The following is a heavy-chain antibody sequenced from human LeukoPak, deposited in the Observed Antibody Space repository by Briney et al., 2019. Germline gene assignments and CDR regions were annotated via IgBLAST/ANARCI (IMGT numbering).Heavy chain of an antibody. CDR2: IKQGGSEN. V-gene: IGHV3-7*01. J-gene: IGHJ4*01. CDR3: ARIRGNYYFDY. CDR1: GFIFSSYW. D-gene: IGHD1-1*01. Sequence: GGSLRLSCAASGFIFSSYWMTWVRQAPGKGLEWVANIKQGGSENSYVDSVKGRFTISRDNAKNSLYLQINSLRAEDTAVYYGARIRGNYYFDYWGQEPWSPSPQ.